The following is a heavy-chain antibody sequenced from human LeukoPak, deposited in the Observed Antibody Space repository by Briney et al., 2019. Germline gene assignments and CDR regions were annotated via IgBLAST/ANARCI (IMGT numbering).Heavy chain of an antibody. CDR2: ISNDGRQ. CDR3: ARDGGYTNGHPFDY. CDR1: GFTVSNNY. D-gene: IGHD2-8*01. Sequence: GGSLRLSCAVSGFTVSNNYMSWVRQAPGKGLEWVALISNDGRQYYADSVKGRFTITRDNSKNTVYLQMNSLSVEDTAVYFCARDGGYTNGHPFDYWGQGTLVTVSS. V-gene: IGHV3-66*01. J-gene: IGHJ4*02.